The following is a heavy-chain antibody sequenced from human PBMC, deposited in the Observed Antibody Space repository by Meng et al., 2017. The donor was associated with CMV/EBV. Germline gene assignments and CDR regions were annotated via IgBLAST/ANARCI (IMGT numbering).Heavy chain of an antibody. CDR2: IIPILGIA. CDR1: GGTFSSYA. D-gene: IGHD3-22*01. J-gene: IGHJ4*02. CDR3: AREFFDYYDSSGYFLY. V-gene: IGHV1-69*10. Sequence: SVKVSCKASGGTFSSYAISWVRQAPGQGLEWMGGIIPILGIANYAQKFQGGVTITADKSTSTAYMELSSLRSEDTAVYYCAREFFDYYDSSGYFLYWGQGTLVTVSS.